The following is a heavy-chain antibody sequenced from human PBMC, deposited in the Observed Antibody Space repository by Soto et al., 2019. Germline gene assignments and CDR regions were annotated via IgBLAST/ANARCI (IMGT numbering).Heavy chain of an antibody. Sequence: GGSLRLSCAASGLTVSSGYMAWVRQAPGKGLEWISVLFSGASSYYADSVKGRFTISRDNSKNTLSLEMSSLRVEDTAVYFCARDTYSSGWYDSWGQGTLVTVSS. CDR1: GLTVSSGY. V-gene: IGHV3-53*05. CDR3: ARDTYSSGWYDS. J-gene: IGHJ5*01. D-gene: IGHD6-19*01. CDR2: LFSGASS.